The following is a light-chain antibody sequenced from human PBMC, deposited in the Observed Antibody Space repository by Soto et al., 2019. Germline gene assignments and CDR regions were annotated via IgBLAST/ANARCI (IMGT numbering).Light chain of an antibody. V-gene: IGKV3-20*01. CDR2: GAS. CDR1: QSISSNY. CDR3: QQYGSSPPRHT. J-gene: IGKJ2*01. Sequence: EIVLTQSPGTLSLSPGERDTLSCRASQSISSNYLAWYQQKPGQAPRLLIYGASSRATCIPDRFSGSGSGTDFTLTISGLEPEDFAVYYCQQYGSSPPRHTFGQGTKLEIK.